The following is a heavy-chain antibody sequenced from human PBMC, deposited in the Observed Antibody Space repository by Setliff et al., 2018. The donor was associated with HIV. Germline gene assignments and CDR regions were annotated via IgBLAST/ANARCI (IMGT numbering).Heavy chain of an antibody. CDR3: ARVRLYNTAPDY. Sequence: PGGSLRLSCAASGFTVSTYYMSWVRQAPGKGLEWVSTIYSGGSTYHADSVKGRFTLSRDTSKNTLFLQMNSLRPEDTAVYYCARVRLYNTAPDYWGQGTLVTVSS. CDR2: IYSGGST. D-gene: IGHD3-3*01. J-gene: IGHJ4*02. CDR1: GFTVSTYY. V-gene: IGHV3-66*02.